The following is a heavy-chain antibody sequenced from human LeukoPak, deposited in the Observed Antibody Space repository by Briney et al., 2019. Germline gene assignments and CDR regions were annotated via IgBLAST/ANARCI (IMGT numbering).Heavy chain of an antibody. J-gene: IGHJ4*02. CDR3: ASYLYWWSDLGY. D-gene: IGHD2-8*02. CDR1: GSTFSNYW. V-gene: IGHV3-7*01. Sequence: PGGPLSLSCPASGSTFSNYWMTWFGQPPGKGRGGVANIKPDGSEKYYVDSVKGRFTISRDNAKNSLYLQMNSLRVEDTAVYYCASYLYWWSDLGYWGQGTLVTVSS. CDR2: IKPDGSEK.